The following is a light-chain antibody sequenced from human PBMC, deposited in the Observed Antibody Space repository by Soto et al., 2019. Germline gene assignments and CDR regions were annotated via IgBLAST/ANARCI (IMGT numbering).Light chain of an antibody. CDR2: GAS. Sequence: DIVMTQSPATLPVSPGERATLSCRASQSVSSNLAWYQQKPGQAPRFLIYGASTRATGIPARFSGSGSGTEFTLTISSLQSEDFAVYYCQQYDNSPPTFGGGTKVDIK. CDR3: QQYDNSPPT. V-gene: IGKV3-15*01. J-gene: IGKJ4*01. CDR1: QSVSSN.